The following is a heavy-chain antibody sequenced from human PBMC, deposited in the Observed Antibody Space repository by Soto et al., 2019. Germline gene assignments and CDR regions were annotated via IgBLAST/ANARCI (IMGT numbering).Heavy chain of an antibody. V-gene: IGHV3-30-3*01. Sequence: GGSLRLSCEASAFTFSSYAMHWVRQAPGKGLEWLTVISYDGTNKYYADSVKGRFTISRDNSKNTLHLQMNSLRAEDTAVYYCAKDGPLDWGDSSESGAFDIWGQGTMVTVSS. J-gene: IGHJ3*02. D-gene: IGHD3-22*01. CDR1: AFTFSSYA. CDR2: ISYDGTNK. CDR3: AKDGPLDWGDSSESGAFDI.